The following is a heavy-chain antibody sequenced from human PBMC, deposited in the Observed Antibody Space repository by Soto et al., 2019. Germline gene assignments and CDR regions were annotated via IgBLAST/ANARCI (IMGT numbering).Heavy chain of an antibody. CDR3: ARDGFSTNFAY. Sequence: ASVKVSCNASGYTFTSYGISWARQAPGEGLEWMGWISAYNGNTNYAQKLQGRVTMTTDTSTSTAYMELRSLRSDDTAVYYCARDGFSTNFAYWGQGTLVTVSS. CDR1: GYTFTSYG. D-gene: IGHD6-13*01. J-gene: IGHJ4*02. V-gene: IGHV1-18*01. CDR2: ISAYNGNT.